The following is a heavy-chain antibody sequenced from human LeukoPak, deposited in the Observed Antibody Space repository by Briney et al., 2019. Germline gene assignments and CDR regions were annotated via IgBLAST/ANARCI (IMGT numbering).Heavy chain of an antibody. V-gene: IGHV4-61*02. D-gene: IGHD2-21*01. CDR2: IYTSGST. CDR3: ARGGGDWGFHQSDY. CDR1: GGSFSSGSYY. J-gene: IGHJ4*02. Sequence: PSETLSLTCTVSGGSFSSGSYYWSWIRQPAGKGLEWIGRIYTSGSTNYNPSLKSRVTISVDTSKNQCSLKLSSVTAADTAVYYCARGGGDWGFHQSDYWGQGTLVTVSS.